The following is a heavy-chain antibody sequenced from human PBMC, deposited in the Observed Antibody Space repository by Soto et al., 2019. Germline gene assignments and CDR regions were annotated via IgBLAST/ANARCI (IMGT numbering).Heavy chain of an antibody. CDR2: IHNSWST. Sequence: QEQLQESGPGLVKPSQTLSLTCTVSGGSMNSHDYYWTWIRQPPGKGLEWIGYIHNSWSTYYNPSLTSRLTISSDTSKNQFSLRLNSLTAADTALYFCTRGEVRGPFDIWGQGTMVTVSS. J-gene: IGHJ3*02. CDR1: GGSMNSHDYY. V-gene: IGHV4-30-4*01. D-gene: IGHD3-10*01. CDR3: TRGEVRGPFDI.